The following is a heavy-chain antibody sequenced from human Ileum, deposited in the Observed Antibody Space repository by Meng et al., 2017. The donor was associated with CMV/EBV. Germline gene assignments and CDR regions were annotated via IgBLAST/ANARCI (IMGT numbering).Heavy chain of an antibody. D-gene: IGHD2-15*01. CDR1: GGSITRGNYY. J-gene: IGHJ4*02. V-gene: IGHV4-30-4*08. CDR2: IYYSGSP. Sequence: QVPLQESGPGLVKPSQTLSLTCTVSGGSITRGNYYWSWIRQPPGRGLEWIGYIYYSGSPYYKPSLKSRVTISLDTSKNQFSLNLRSVTATDSAVYYCVRQVVAASFDYWGQGALVTVSS. CDR3: VRQVVAASFDY.